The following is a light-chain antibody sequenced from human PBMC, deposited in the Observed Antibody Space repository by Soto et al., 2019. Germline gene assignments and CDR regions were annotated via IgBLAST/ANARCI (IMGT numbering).Light chain of an antibody. CDR1: ISDVGGYNY. CDR2: EVT. V-gene: IGLV2-14*01. J-gene: IGLJ2*01. Sequence: QSALTQPAAVSGSPGQSITISCTGTISDVGGYNYVSWYQQHPGKAPKLEIYEVTNRPSGVSYRFSGSKSGNTASLTISGLQAEDEADYYCSSYTSTNTEAFGGGTKLTVL. CDR3: SSYTSTNTEA.